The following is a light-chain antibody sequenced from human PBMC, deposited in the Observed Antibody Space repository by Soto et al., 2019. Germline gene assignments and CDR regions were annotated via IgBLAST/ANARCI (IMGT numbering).Light chain of an antibody. V-gene: IGKV1-39*01. CDR3: QQCYSSPPWT. J-gene: IGKJ1*01. Sequence: DIQMTQSPSSLSASVGDRVTITCRASQSIVTYLNWYHQKPGQAPKLPIYAASNLQSGVPSRFSGSGSGTDFTLTISSLQPEDFATYYCQQCYSSPPWTFGQGTKVDIK. CDR2: AAS. CDR1: QSIVTY.